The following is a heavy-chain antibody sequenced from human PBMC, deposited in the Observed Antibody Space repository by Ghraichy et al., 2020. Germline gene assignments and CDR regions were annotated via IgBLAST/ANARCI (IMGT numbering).Heavy chain of an antibody. CDR3: ASTLTRRYMDV. CDR1: GGSFSGYY. J-gene: IGHJ6*03. Sequence: SETLSLTCAVYGGSFSGYYWSWIRQPPGKGLEWIGEINHSGSTNYNPSLKSRVTISVDTSKNQFSLKLSSVTAADTAVYYCASTLTRRYMDVWGKGTTVTVSS. CDR2: INHSGST. V-gene: IGHV4-34*01.